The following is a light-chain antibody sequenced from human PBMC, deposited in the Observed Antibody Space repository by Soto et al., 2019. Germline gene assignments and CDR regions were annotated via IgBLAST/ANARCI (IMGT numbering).Light chain of an antibody. CDR1: QSINSKS. Sequence: EIVLTQSPGTLSLSPGEGATVSCRVSQSINSKSLVWYQRKFGQAPRLLIYNTSSRATGIPDRFSGSGSGTDFPLSISRLEPEEFAVYYCQHYGGSFIFGPGTKVDFK. V-gene: IGKV3-20*01. CDR3: QHYGGSFI. J-gene: IGKJ3*01. CDR2: NTS.